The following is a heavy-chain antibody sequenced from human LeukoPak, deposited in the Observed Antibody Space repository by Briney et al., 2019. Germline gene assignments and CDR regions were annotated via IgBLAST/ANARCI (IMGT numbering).Heavy chain of an antibody. J-gene: IGHJ4*02. D-gene: IGHD6-13*01. Sequence: ASVKVSCKASGGTFCSYAISWVRQAPGQGLEWMGGIIPIFGTANYAQKFQGRVTITADESTSTAYMELSSLRSEDAAVYYCARGGRIAAAGLTFDYWGQGTLVTVSS. V-gene: IGHV1-69*13. CDR1: GGTFCSYA. CDR2: IIPIFGTA. CDR3: ARGGRIAAAGLTFDY.